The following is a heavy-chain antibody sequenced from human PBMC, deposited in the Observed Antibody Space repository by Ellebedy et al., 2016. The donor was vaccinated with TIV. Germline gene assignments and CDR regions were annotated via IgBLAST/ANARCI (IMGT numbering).Heavy chain of an antibody. CDR2: INIDGSTT. Sequence: GGSLRLXXAASGFTFSNYWMHWVRQAPGKGLVWVSRINIDGSTTTYADSVKGRFTISRDNAKNTLFLQMNSRRAEDTAVYYCARDHYSSAWYWGQGTLVTVSS. CDR3: ARDHYSSAWY. J-gene: IGHJ4*02. D-gene: IGHD6-19*01. CDR1: GFTFSNYW. V-gene: IGHV3-74*01.